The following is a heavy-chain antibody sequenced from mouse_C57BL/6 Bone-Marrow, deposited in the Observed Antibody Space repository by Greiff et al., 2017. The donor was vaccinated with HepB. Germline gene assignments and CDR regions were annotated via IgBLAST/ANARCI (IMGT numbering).Heavy chain of an antibody. CDR3: AKTELASYWYFDV. J-gene: IGHJ1*03. D-gene: IGHD1-2*01. CDR2: IWRGGST. CDR1: GFSLTSYG. Sequence: VQLVESGPGLVQPSQSLSITCTVSGFSLTSYGVHWVRQSPGKGLEWLGVIWRGGSTDYNAAFMSRLSITKDNSKSQVFFKMNSLQADDTAIYYCAKTELASYWYFDVWGTGTTVTVSS. V-gene: IGHV2-5*01.